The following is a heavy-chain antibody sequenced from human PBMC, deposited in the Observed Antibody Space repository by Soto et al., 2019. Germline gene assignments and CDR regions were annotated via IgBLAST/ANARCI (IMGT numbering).Heavy chain of an antibody. J-gene: IGHJ6*02. CDR1: GYTFTSYG. V-gene: IGHV1-18*01. Sequence: ASVKVSCKASGYTFTSYGVSWGRQAPGQGLEWMGWISAYNGNTNYAQKLQGRVTMTTDTSTSTAYMELRSMRSDDTAVYYCARDHNYDFWSGYSTGYYSGMDVWGQGTTVTVSS. CDR3: ARDHNYDFWSGYSTGYYSGMDV. D-gene: IGHD3-3*01. CDR2: ISAYNGNT.